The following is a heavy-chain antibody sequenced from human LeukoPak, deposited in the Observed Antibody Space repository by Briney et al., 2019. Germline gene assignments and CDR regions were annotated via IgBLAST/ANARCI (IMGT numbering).Heavy chain of an antibody. CDR2: IYYSGST. CDR3: ARLTMKNYYFDY. CDR1: GPSISSYY. J-gene: IGHJ4*02. D-gene: IGHD3-22*01. Sequence: PSETLSLTCSVSGPSISSYYWSWIRQPPGKGLERIADIYYSGSTNYNPSLKSRVTISVDTSKNQFSLKLSSVTAADSAVYYCARLTMKNYYFDYWGQGTLVTVSS. V-gene: IGHV4-59*01.